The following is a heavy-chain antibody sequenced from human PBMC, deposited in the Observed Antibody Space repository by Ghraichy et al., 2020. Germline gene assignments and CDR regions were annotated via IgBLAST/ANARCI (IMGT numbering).Heavy chain of an antibody. D-gene: IGHD2-15*01. V-gene: IGHV3-23*01. Sequence: GGSLRLSCAASGFTFSSYAMNWVRQAPGKGLEWVSRISGSGGTTYYADSVKGRFTISRDNSKNTLHLQMNSLRAEDTAVYYCAKAWGYCSGGICPEYNWFDPWGQVTLVTVSS. J-gene: IGHJ5*02. CDR1: GFTFSSYA. CDR2: ISGSGGTT. CDR3: AKAWGYCSGGICPEYNWFDP.